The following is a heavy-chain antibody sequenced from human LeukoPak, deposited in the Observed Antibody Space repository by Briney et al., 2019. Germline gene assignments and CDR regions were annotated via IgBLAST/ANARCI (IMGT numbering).Heavy chain of an antibody. CDR3: ASDYTYCGGDCCSGY. CDR1: GFTFSSYW. D-gene: IGHD2-21*02. Sequence: GGSLRLSCAASGFTFSSYWMSWVRQAPGKGLEWVANIKQDGSEKYYVDSVKGRFTISRDNAKNSLYLQMNSLRAEDTAVYYCASDYTYCGGDCCSGYWGQGTLVTVSS. CDR2: IKQDGSEK. V-gene: IGHV3-7*01. J-gene: IGHJ4*02.